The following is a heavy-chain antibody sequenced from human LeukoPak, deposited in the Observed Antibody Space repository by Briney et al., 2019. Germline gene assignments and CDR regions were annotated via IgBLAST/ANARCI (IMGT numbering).Heavy chain of an antibody. J-gene: IGHJ3*01. CDR3: ARAYIVATADFDL. CDR2: IYYSGST. Sequence: SETLSLTCTVSGGSISSYYWSWIRQPPGKGLEWIGYIYYSGSTNYNPSHKSRVTISVDTSKNQFSLKLSSVTAADTAIYYCARAYIVATADFDLWGQGTMVTVSS. V-gene: IGHV4-59*01. D-gene: IGHD5-12*01. CDR1: GGSISSYY.